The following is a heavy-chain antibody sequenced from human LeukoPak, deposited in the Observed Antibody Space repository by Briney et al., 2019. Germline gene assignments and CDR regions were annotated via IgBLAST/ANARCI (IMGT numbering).Heavy chain of an antibody. CDR2: INPNSGGT. V-gene: IGHV1-2*02. CDR3: ARNNGQQLAFDY. CDR1: GYTFTSYD. Sequence: ASVKVSCKASGYTFTSYDINWVRQATGQGLEWMGWINPNSGGTKYAQKFQGRVTMTRDTSISTAYMELSRLRSDDTAVYYCARNNGQQLAFDYWGQGTLVTVSS. J-gene: IGHJ4*02. D-gene: IGHD6-13*01.